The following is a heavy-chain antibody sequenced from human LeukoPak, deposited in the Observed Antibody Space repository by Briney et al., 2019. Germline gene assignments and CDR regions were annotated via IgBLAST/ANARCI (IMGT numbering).Heavy chain of an antibody. CDR1: GGTFSSYA. V-gene: IGHV1-18*01. CDR3: ARRTGTTNYYYYMDV. J-gene: IGHJ6*03. CDR2: ISAYNGNT. Sequence: ASVKVSCKASGGTFSSYAISWVRQAPGQGLEWMGWISAYNGNTNYAQKLQGRATMTTDTSTSTAYMELRSLRSDDTAVYYCARRTGTTNYYYYMDVWGKGTTVTVSS. D-gene: IGHD1-1*01.